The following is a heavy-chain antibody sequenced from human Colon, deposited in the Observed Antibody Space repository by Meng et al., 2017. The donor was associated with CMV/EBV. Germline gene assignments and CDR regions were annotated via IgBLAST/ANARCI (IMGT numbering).Heavy chain of an antibody. CDR1: GFTFGSYW. D-gene: IGHD2-2*02. V-gene: IGHV3-74*01. Sequence: SCAASGFTFGSYWMHWRRQAPGKGLMWVARINTDGITANYADSVKGRFTISRDNAKNTLYLQMNSLRAEDTAVYYCARGPLYDAVDYWGQGTLVTVSS. CDR3: ARGPLYDAVDY. CDR2: INTDGITA. J-gene: IGHJ4*02.